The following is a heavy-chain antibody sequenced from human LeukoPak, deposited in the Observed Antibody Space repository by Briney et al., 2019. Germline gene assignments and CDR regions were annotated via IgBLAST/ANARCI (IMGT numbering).Heavy chain of an antibody. CDR3: ARDLIRSYYDFWSGYSSIDY. Sequence: ASVKVSCKASGYTFTSYAMNWVRQAPGQGLEWMGWINTNTGNPTYAQGFTGRFVFSLDTSVSTAYLQISSLKAEDTAVYYCARDLIRSYYDFWSGYSSIDYWGQGTLVTVSS. J-gene: IGHJ4*02. V-gene: IGHV7-4-1*02. CDR1: GYTFTSYA. D-gene: IGHD3-3*01. CDR2: INTNTGNP.